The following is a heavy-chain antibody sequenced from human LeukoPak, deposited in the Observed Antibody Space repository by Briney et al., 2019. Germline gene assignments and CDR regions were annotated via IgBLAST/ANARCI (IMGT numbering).Heavy chain of an antibody. CDR1: GYIFTANY. J-gene: IGHJ5*02. D-gene: IGHD3-10*01. CDR3: ARPGNWWFDP. CDR2: MNVYSGDA. Sequence: GASVKVSCKASGYIFTANYLHWVRLAPGQGLKWMGWMNVYSGDATYAQKFQGRVTMTRDTSISTAYMELNTLTSDDTAVYYCARPGNWWFDPWGQGTLVTVSS. V-gene: IGHV1-2*02.